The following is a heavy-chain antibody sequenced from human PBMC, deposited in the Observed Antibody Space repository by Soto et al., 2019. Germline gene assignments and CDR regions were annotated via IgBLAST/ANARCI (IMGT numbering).Heavy chain of an antibody. CDR2: IRSKANNYAT. CDR3: TNPQVYYGMDV. J-gene: IGHJ6*02. V-gene: IGHV3-73*01. Sequence: GGSLRLSCAASGFTFSGSAVHWVRQASGKGLEWVGRIRSKANNYATAYAASVQGRFTIFRDDLKNTAYLQMNSLKTEDTAVYYCTNPQVYYGMDVWGQETTVTVSS. CDR1: GFTFSGSA.